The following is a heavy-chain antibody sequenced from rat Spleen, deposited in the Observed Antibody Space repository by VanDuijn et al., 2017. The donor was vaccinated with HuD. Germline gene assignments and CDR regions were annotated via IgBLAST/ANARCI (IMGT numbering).Heavy chain of an antibody. V-gene: IGHV5-17*01. CDR1: GFTFSDYA. CDR3: TRDRILRSTGFDY. J-gene: IGHJ2*01. CDR2: IIYDGGST. Sequence: EVQLVESDGGLVQPGRSLKLSCAASGFTFSDYAMAWVRQAPKKGLEWVATIIYDGGSTYYRDSVKGRFTISRHTAESSLNLEMDSLRSEDTATYYCTRDRILRSTGFDYWGQGVMVTVSS. D-gene: IGHD1-6*01.